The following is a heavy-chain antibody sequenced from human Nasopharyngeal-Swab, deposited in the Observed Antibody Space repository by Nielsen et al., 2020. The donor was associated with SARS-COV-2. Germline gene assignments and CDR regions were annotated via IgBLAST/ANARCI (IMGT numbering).Heavy chain of an antibody. CDR2: IYHSGST. Sequence: SETLSLTCAVSGGSISSGGYSWSWIRQPPGKGLEWIGYIYHSGSTYYNPSLKSRVTISVDRSKNQFSLKLSSVTAADTAVYYCAGPASIHGDYEPHSGPHDAFDIWGQGTMVTVSS. J-gene: IGHJ3*02. D-gene: IGHD4-17*01. CDR3: AGPASIHGDYEPHSGPHDAFDI. V-gene: IGHV4-30-2*01. CDR1: GGSISSGGYS.